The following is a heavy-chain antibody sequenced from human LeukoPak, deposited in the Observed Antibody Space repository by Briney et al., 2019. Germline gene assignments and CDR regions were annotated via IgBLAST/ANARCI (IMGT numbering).Heavy chain of an antibody. CDR3: TRVRWTSGPYSDY. J-gene: IGHJ4*02. V-gene: IGHV3-72*01. CDR2: IRDKAHSYTT. CDR1: GFTFSDHY. D-gene: IGHD3-10*01. Sequence: PGGSLRLSCAASGFTFSDHYMDWVRQAPGKGLEWVGRIRDKAHSYTTEYAASVKGRFTISRDDSKNSLYLQMNSLNTEDTALYYCTRVRWTSGPYSDYWGQGALVTVSS.